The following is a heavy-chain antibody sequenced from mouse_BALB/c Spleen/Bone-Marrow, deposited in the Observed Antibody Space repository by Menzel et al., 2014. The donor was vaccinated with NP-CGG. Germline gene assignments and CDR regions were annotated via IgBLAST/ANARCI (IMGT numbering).Heavy chain of an antibody. J-gene: IGHJ4*01. CDR1: GYSFTSYY. CDR3: ARHGNLRNYYAMDY. D-gene: IGHD2-1*01. Sequence: VHLVESGPELVKPGASVKISCKASGYSFTSYYIHWVKQRPGQGLEWIGWIFPGSGNTKYNEKFKGKATLTADTSSSTAYMQLSSLTSEDSAVYFCARHGNLRNYYAMDYWGQGTSATVSS. V-gene: IGHV1-66*01. CDR2: IFPGSGNT.